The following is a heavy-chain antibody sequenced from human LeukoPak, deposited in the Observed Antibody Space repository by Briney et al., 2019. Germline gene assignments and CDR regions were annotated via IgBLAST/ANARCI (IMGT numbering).Heavy chain of an antibody. D-gene: IGHD4-17*01. J-gene: IGHJ4*02. CDR3: ASPAYGDYALFDY. CDR2: ISSSSSYI. Sequence: GGSLRLSCVASGFTFSSYSMNWVRQAPGKGLEWVSSISSSSSYIYYADSVKGRFTISRDNAKNSLYLQMNSLRAEDTAVYYCASPAYGDYALFDYWGQGTLVTVSS. V-gene: IGHV3-21*01. CDR1: GFTFSSYS.